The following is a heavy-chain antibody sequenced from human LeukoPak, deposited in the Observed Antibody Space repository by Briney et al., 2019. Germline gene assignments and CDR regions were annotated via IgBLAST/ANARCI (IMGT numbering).Heavy chain of an antibody. D-gene: IGHD2-8*02. CDR1: GGSISSGGYY. Sequence: PSQTLSLTCTVSGGSISSGGYYWSWIRQHPGKGLEWIGDIYYSGSTYYNPSLKSRVTISVDTSKNQFSLKLTSVTAADTAVHYCAREAGGEYFFDYWGQGTLVTVSS. CDR3: AREAGGEYFFDY. J-gene: IGHJ4*02. CDR2: IYYSGST. V-gene: IGHV4-31*03.